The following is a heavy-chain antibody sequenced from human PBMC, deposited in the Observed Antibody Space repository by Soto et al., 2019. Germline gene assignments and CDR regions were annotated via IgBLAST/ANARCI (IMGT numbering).Heavy chain of an antibody. J-gene: IGHJ4*02. CDR2: INAGNGNT. V-gene: IGHV1-3*05. CDR3: ARRTVVTHFDY. Sequence: QVQLVQSGAEKKKPGASVKDSCKASGYTFTSYAMHWVRQGPGQKLEWMGWINAGNGNTKYSQKFQGRVTIPRDTSASTAYTELRSLRSVHTAVYYCARRTVVTHFDYRGQGTLVTFSS. CDR1: GYTFTSYA. D-gene: IGHD2-15*01.